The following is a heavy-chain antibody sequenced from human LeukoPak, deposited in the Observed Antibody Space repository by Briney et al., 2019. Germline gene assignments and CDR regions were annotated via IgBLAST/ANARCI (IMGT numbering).Heavy chain of an antibody. CDR2: ISYDGSNK. D-gene: IGHD6-19*01. Sequence: GGSLRLSCAASGFTFSSYGMHWVRQAPGKGLEWVAVISYDGSNKYYADSVKGRFTISRDNSKNTLYLQMNSLRAEDTAVYYCAKDPGAGIAVAGTFDYWGQGTLVTVSS. V-gene: IGHV3-30*18. CDR3: AKDPGAGIAVAGTFDY. CDR1: GFTFSSYG. J-gene: IGHJ4*02.